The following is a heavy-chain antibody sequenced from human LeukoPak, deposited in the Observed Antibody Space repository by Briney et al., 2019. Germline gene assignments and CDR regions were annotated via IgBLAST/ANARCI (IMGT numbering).Heavy chain of an antibody. V-gene: IGHV1-8*01. CDR1: GYTFTSYD. Sequence: ASVKVSCKASGYTFTSYDINWVRQATGRGLEWMGWMNPNSGNTGYAQKFQGRVTMTRNTSISTAYMELSSLRSEDTAVYYCARPLDTGYYYGMDVWGQGTTVTVSS. CDR3: ARPLDTGYYYGMDV. CDR2: MNPNSGNT. D-gene: IGHD5-18*01. J-gene: IGHJ6*02.